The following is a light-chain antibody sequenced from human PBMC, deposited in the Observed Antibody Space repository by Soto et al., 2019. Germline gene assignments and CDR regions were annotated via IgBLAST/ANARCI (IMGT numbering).Light chain of an antibody. CDR1: SSNIGSKT. V-gene: IGLV1-44*01. J-gene: IGLJ2*01. Sequence: QSVLTQPPSASGTPGQRVTISCSGSSSNIGSKTVNWYQQLPGTAPKLLIYSNNQRPSGVPDRFSGSKSGTSASLSIIGLQYEDEDDYYCAAWDDSLNGVVFGGGTKLTVL. CDR2: SNN. CDR3: AAWDDSLNGVV.